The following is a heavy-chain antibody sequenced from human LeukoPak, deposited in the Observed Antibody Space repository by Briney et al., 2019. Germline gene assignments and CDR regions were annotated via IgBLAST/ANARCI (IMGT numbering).Heavy chain of an antibody. CDR3: ASSCGSYYCGFDY. D-gene: IGHD1-26*01. CDR1: GFTFSSYA. V-gene: IGHV3-7*01. CDR2: IKQDGSEK. Sequence: GGSLRLSCAASGFTFSSYAMSWVRQAPGKGLEWVANIKQDGSEKYYVDSVKGRFTISRDNAKNSLYLQMNSLRAEDAAVYYCASSCGSYYCGFDYWGQGTLVTVSS. J-gene: IGHJ4*02.